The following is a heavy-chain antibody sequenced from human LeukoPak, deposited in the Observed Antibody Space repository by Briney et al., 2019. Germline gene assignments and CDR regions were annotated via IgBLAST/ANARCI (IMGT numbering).Heavy chain of an antibody. V-gene: IGHV3-74*01. Sequence: GGSLRLSCAASGFTFSYNWMHWVRQAPGEGRVWVSRISSDGRTTHYADSVKGRFTISRDSAKTTLFLQMNDLRGEDRAVYYCLGYYSGSPNWGQGTLVTVSS. D-gene: IGHD3-10*01. J-gene: IGHJ4*02. CDR1: GFTFSYNW. CDR3: LGYYSGSPN. CDR2: ISSDGRTT.